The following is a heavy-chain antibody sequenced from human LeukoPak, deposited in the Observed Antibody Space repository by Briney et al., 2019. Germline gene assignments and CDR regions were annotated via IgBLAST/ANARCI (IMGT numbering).Heavy chain of an antibody. J-gene: IGHJ3*02. CDR3: AKSAQYCSGGSCYDDAFDI. D-gene: IGHD2-15*01. V-gene: IGHV3-23*01. CDR2: ISGSGGST. CDR1: GFTFSSYA. Sequence: GGSLRLSCAASGFTFSSYAITWVRQAPGKGLEWVSAISGSGGSTYYADSVKGRFTISRDNSKNTLYLQMNSLRAEDTAVYYCAKSAQYCSGGSCYDDAFDIWGQGTMVTVSS.